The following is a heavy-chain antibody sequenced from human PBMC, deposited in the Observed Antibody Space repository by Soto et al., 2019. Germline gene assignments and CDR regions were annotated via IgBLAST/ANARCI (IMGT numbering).Heavy chain of an antibody. J-gene: IGHJ4*02. Sequence: SVKVSCKASGGTFSSYAISWVRQAPGQGLEWMGGIIPIFGTANYAQKFQGRVTITADESTSTAYMELSSLRSEDTAVYYCASILAVAGRSFDYWGQGTLVTVSS. CDR3: ASILAVAGRSFDY. CDR2: IIPIFGTA. CDR1: GGTFSSYA. D-gene: IGHD6-19*01. V-gene: IGHV1-69*13.